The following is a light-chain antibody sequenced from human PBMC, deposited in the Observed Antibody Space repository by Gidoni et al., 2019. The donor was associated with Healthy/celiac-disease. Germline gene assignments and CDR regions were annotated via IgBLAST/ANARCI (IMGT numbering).Light chain of an antibody. J-gene: IGKJ2*01. V-gene: IGKV3-20*01. CDR3: QQYGSSPQT. CDR2: GAS. Sequence: EIVLPQSPGTLSLSPGERATPTCSASQSVSSSYLAWYQQKPGQAPRLLIYGASSRATGIPDRFSGSGSGTDFTLTISRLEPEDFAVYYCQQYGSSPQTFGQGTKLEIK. CDR1: QSVSSSY.